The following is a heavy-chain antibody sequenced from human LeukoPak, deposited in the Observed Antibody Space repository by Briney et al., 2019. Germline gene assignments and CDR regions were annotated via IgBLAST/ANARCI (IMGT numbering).Heavy chain of an antibody. J-gene: IGHJ4*02. CDR3: AKVFSAYSSGWYEYYDY. CDR2: ISGSGGST. D-gene: IGHD6-19*01. Sequence: PGGSLRLSCAASGFTFSSYAMSWVRQAPGKGLEWVSAISGSGGSTYYADSVKGRLTISRDNSKNTLYLQMNSLRAEDTAVYYCAKVFSAYSSGWYEYYDYWGQGTLVTVSS. V-gene: IGHV3-23*01. CDR1: GFTFSSYA.